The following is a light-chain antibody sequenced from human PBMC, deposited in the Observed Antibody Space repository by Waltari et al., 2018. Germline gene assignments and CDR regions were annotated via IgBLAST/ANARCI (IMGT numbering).Light chain of an antibody. CDR1: QSVSSN. Sequence: EIVMTQSPATLSVSPGERATLSCRASQSVSSNLAWYQQKPGQAPRLLIHGASTRATGIPARFRGSGSGTELTLTISSLQSEDFAVYYCQQYNNWPSTFGQGTKLEIK. CDR2: GAS. V-gene: IGKV3-15*01. CDR3: QQYNNWPST. J-gene: IGKJ2*01.